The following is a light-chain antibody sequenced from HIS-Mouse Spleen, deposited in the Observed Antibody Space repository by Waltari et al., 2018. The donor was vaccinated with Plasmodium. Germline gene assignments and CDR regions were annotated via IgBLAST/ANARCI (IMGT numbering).Light chain of an antibody. CDR3: QQYGSSPEIT. V-gene: IGKV3-20*01. CDR2: GAS. CDR1: QSVSGSY. J-gene: IGKJ4*01. Sequence: EIVLTQSPATLSLSPGERATLSCRASQSVSGSYLAWYQQKPGQAPRLLIYGASSRATGIPDRFSGSESETDVTLTISRLEPEEFAVYCCQQYGSSPEITFGGGTKVEIK.